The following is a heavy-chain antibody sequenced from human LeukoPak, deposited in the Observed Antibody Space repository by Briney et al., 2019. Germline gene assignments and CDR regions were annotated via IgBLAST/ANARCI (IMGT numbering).Heavy chain of an antibody. CDR1: GGSISSGDYY. V-gene: IGHV4-30-4*08. CDR2: IYYSGST. J-gene: IGHJ5*02. Sequence: SETLSLTCTVSGGSISSGDYYWSWIRQPPGKGLGWIGYIYYSGSTYYNPSLKSRVTISVDTSKNQFSLKLSSVTAADTAVYYCARDSDYDSSGYIPSWGQGTLVTVSS. CDR3: ARDSDYDSSGYIPS. D-gene: IGHD3-22*01.